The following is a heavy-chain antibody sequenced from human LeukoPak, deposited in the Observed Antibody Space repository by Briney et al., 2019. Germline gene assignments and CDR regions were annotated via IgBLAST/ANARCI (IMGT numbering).Heavy chain of an antibody. CDR2: IYNNAST. V-gene: IGHV4-59*01. CDR3: AREGRDGYNEY. D-gene: IGHD5-24*01. J-gene: IGHJ4*02. CDR1: GGSISRYY. Sequence: SETLSLTCSVSGGSISRYYWSWVRQPPGKGLEWIGYIYNNASTSYSPSLKSRLFMSVDTSTNKVSLKLRSVTEADTAIYYCAREGRDGYNEYRGQGTLVIVSS.